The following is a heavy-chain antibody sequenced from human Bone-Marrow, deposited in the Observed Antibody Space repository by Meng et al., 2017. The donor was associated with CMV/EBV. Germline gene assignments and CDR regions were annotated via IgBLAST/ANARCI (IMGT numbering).Heavy chain of an antibody. J-gene: IGHJ4*02. V-gene: IGHV3-30*04. Sequence: GGSLRLSCAASGFTFINYAMHWVRQAPGKGLEWVAVISYDGSNEYYADSVKGRFTISRDNSKNTLYLQMHSLRAEDTAVYYCARTYYYDSRGQYYFDYWGQGTLVIVSS. D-gene: IGHD3-22*01. CDR3: ARTYYYDSRGQYYFDY. CDR2: ISYDGSNE. CDR1: GFTFINYA.